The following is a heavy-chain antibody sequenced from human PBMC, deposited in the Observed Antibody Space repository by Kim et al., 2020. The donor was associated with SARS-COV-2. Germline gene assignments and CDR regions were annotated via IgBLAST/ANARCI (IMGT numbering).Heavy chain of an antibody. CDR2: RT. J-gene: IGHJ4*02. Sequence: RTKYNPSLKSRVTISVDTSKNQFSLKLSSVTAADTAVYYCARNHWNYFDYWGQGTLVTVSS. CDR3: ARNHWNYFDY. D-gene: IGHD1-1*01. V-gene: IGHV4-34*01.